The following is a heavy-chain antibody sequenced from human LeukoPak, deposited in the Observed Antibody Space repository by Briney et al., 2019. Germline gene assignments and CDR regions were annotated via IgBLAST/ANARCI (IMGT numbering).Heavy chain of an antibody. D-gene: IGHD3-22*01. CDR1: GDSISSYY. V-gene: IGHV4-4*07. CDR3: ARDQGWVLGELISNTFDI. CDR2: IFSGST. J-gene: IGHJ3*02. Sequence: SETLSLTCTVSGDSISSYYWSWIRQPPGKGLEWIGRIFSGSTNYNPSLKRRVTVSVDTSKNQFSLNLNSVTAADTAVYYCARDQGWVLGELISNTFDIWGQGTTVTVSS.